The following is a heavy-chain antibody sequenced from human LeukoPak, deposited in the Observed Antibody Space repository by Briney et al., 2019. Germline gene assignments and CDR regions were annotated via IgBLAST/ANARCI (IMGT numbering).Heavy chain of an antibody. CDR1: GFTFSDHY. CDR3: ARWDSGSCSD. CDR2: TKNKANGYTT. Sequence: GGSLRLSCAASGFTFSDHYMDWVRQAPGKGLEWVGRTKNKANGYTTEYAASVKGRFTISRDESKNSLYLQMNSLKTEDTAVYYCARWDSGSCSDWGQGTLVTVSS. D-gene: IGHD1-26*01. V-gene: IGHV3-72*01. J-gene: IGHJ4*02.